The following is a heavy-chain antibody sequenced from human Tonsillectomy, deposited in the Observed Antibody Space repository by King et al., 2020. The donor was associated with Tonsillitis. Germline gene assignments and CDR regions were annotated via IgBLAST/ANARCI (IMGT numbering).Heavy chain of an antibody. CDR2: IDQDGRLK. J-gene: IGHJ4*02. V-gene: IGHV3-7*03. Sequence: VQLVESGGGLVQPGGSLRLTCAASGFTFSRYWMNWVRQAPGKGLEWVANIDQDGRLKWYVDSVRGRFIISRDNAKNSLYLQMNDMRAGDTAVYFCARGGSGDYGDYWGYWGQGTLVAVSS. D-gene: IGHD4-17*01. CDR3: ARGGSGDYGDYWGY. CDR1: GFTFSRYW.